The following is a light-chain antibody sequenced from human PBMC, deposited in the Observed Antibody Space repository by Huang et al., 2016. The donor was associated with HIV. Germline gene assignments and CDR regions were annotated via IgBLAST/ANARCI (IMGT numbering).Light chain of an antibody. V-gene: IGKV1-12*01. CDR3: QQANSFPLT. CDR1: QDISNR. CDR2: SAS. J-gene: IGKJ4*01. Sequence: DIQMTQSPSSLSASVGDRVTIICRASQDISNRLAWYQQKPGKAPNLLIHSASTLQRGVSSRFTGSGSGTEFTLTISSLQPEDFATYFCQQANSFPLTFAGGTKVEIK.